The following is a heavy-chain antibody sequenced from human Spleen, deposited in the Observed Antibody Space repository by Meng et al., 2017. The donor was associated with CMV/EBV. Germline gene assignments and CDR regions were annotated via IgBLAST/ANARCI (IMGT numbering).Heavy chain of an antibody. CDR1: GFTFSSYA. V-gene: IGHV3-23*01. D-gene: IGHD6-25*01. CDR3: AKDSLEGGAAAAGVDY. CDR2: ISGSGDST. J-gene: IGHJ4*02. Sequence: GGSLRLSCAASGFTFSSYAMNWVRQAPGKGLEWVSVISGSGDSTFYADSVKGRFIISRDNSKNTLYLQMNSLRAEDTAVYYCAKDSLEGGAAAAGVDYWGQGTLVTVSS.